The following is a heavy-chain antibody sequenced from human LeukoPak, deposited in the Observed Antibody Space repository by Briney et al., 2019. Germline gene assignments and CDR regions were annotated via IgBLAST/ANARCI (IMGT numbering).Heavy chain of an antibody. D-gene: IGHD3/OR15-3a*01. CDR1: GFTFSSYA. V-gene: IGHV3-23*01. Sequence: GGSLRLSCAASGFTFSSYAMSWVRQAPGKGLEWVSSINDSGGSTYYADSVKGRFTISSDSSKNPLYLQMNSLRAEDTAVYYCAKGVGLALDAFDIWGQGTMATVSS. J-gene: IGHJ3*02. CDR2: INDSGGST. CDR3: AKGVGLALDAFDI.